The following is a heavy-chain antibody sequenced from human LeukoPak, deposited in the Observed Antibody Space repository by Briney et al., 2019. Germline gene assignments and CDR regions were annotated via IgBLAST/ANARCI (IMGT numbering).Heavy chain of an antibody. CDR1: RFTFSSYW. D-gene: IGHD6-19*01. J-gene: IGHJ4*02. CDR3: ARVRGSGCSDY. CDR2: IKQDGSEK. Sequence: GGSLRLSCAASRFTFSSYWMSWVRQAPGKGLEWVANIKQDGSEKYYVDSVKGRFTISRDNAKNSLYLQMNSLRAEDTAVYYCARVRGSGCSDYWGQGTLVTVSP. V-gene: IGHV3-7*01.